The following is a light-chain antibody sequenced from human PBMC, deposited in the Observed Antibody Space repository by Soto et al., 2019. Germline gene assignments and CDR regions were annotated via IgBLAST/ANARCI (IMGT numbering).Light chain of an antibody. CDR2: EVI. CDR1: SSDIGYYKY. J-gene: IGLJ1*01. Sequence: QSALTQHPSASGSPGQSVTISCTGTSSDIGYYKYVSWYQQHPGKAPKLIIYEVIKRPSGVTDRFSGSKSGNTASLTVSGLQAEDEADYYCSSYAGSNLGVFGTGTKVTVL. CDR3: SSYAGSNLGV. V-gene: IGLV2-8*01.